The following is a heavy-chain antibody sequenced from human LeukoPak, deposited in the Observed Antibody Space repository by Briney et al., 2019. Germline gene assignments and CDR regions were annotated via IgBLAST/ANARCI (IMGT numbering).Heavy chain of an antibody. Sequence: GASVKVSCKASGYTFTSYDINWVRQATGQGLEWMGWMNPNSGNTGYAQKLQGRVTMTTDTSTSTAYMELRSLRSDDTAVYYCAREFYFPNDAFDIWGQGTMVTVSS. D-gene: IGHD3-9*01. V-gene: IGHV1-8*01. CDR3: AREFYFPNDAFDI. CDR2: MNPNSGNT. CDR1: GYTFTSYD. J-gene: IGHJ3*02.